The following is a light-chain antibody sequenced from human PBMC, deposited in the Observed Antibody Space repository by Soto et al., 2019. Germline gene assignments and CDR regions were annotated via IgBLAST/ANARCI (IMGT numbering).Light chain of an antibody. J-gene: IGKJ1*01. V-gene: IGKV1-27*01. CDR3: QTYNGAPWT. CDR1: QGISNY. CDR2: AAS. Sequence: DIQMTQSPSSLSASVGDRVTITCRASQGISNYLAWYQQKPGKVPKLLIYAASTLQSGVPSRFSGSGSGTDFTLPISSLQPEDVATYYCQTYNGAPWTFGQGTKVEI.